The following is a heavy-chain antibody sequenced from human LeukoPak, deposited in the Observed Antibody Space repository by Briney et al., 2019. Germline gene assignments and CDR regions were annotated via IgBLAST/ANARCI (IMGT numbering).Heavy chain of an antibody. V-gene: IGHV4-59*01. Sequence: PSETLSLTCSVSGASISSYYWNWIRQPPGKGLEWIGNIYTSGGTNYNPSLKNRVTISLDTSKDQFSLKLTSVTAADTAFYYCAKDWELGSWGQGTLVTVSS. CDR3: AKDWELGS. CDR2: IYTSGGT. J-gene: IGHJ5*02. CDR1: GASISSYY. D-gene: IGHD1-26*01.